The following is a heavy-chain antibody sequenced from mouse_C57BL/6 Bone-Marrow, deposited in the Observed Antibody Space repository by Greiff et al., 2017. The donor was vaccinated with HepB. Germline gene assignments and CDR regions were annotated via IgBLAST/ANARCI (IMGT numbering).Heavy chain of an antibody. CDR2: IDPSDSET. Sequence: QVQLQQPGAELVRPGSSVKLSCKASGYTFTSYWMHWVKQRPIQGLEWIGNIDPSDSETHYNQTFKDKATLTVDKSSSTAYMQRSSLTSEDSAVYYCARGGSYSNYKFAYWGQGTLVTVSA. V-gene: IGHV1-52*01. D-gene: IGHD2-5*01. CDR3: ARGGSYSNYKFAY. J-gene: IGHJ3*01. CDR1: GYTFTSYW.